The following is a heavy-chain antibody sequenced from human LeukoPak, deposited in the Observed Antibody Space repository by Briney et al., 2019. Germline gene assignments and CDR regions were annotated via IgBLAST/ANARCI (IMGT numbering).Heavy chain of an antibody. J-gene: IGHJ6*03. CDR3: ARMTTVGYYYMDV. CDR2: INHSGST. CDR1: GGSFSGYY. D-gene: IGHD1-14*01. V-gene: IGHV4-34*01. Sequence: SETLSLTCAVYGGSFSGYYWSWIRQPPGKGLEWIGEINHSGSTNYNPFLKSRVTISVDTSKNQFSLKLSSVTAADTAVYYCARMTTVGYYYMDVWGKGTTVTVSS.